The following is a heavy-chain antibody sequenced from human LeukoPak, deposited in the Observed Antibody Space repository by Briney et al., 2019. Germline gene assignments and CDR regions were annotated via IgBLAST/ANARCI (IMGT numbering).Heavy chain of an antibody. D-gene: IGHD3-22*01. J-gene: IGHJ4*02. CDR3: ARDTRVYDSSVYYYFDY. Sequence: PSETLSLTCIVSGGSISSYYWSWIRQPPGKGLEWIGYISYSGSTDYNPSLKSRLTISLDTSKNRFSLRLSSVTVADTAVYYCARDTRVYDSSVYYYFDYWGQGSLVTVSS. V-gene: IGHV4-59*01. CDR2: ISYSGST. CDR1: GGSISSYY.